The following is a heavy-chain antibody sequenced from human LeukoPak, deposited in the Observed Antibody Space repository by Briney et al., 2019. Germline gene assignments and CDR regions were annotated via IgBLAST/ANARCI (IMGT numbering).Heavy chain of an antibody. Sequence: ASVKVSCKASGYTFTAYYMHWVRQAPGQGLEWMGWINPNSGGTNYAQKFQGRVTMNRDTSISTVYMELSRLRSDDTAVYYCARDFPSSGWYHPFDYWGQGILVTVSS. CDR1: GYTFTAYY. V-gene: IGHV1-2*02. J-gene: IGHJ4*02. D-gene: IGHD6-19*01. CDR2: INPNSGGT. CDR3: ARDFPSSGWYHPFDY.